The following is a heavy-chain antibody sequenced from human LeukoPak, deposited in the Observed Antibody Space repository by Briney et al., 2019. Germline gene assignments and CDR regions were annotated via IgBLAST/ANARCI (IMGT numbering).Heavy chain of an antibody. CDR2: ISGSGSST. Sequence: GGSLRLSCAASGFTFSSYAMSWVRQAPGKGLEWVSAISGSGSSTYYADSVKGRFTISRDNSKNTLYLQMNSLRAEDTAVYYCAKDQVATITLGYFDYWGQGTLVTVSS. CDR1: GFTFSSYA. J-gene: IGHJ4*02. V-gene: IGHV3-23*01. D-gene: IGHD5-12*01. CDR3: AKDQVATITLGYFDY.